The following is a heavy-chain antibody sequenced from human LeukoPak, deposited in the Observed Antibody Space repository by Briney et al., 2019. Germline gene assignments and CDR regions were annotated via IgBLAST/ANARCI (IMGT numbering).Heavy chain of an antibody. Sequence: GGSLRLSCAASGFAFTRHAMHWVRQAPGKGLEWVAYIYYDGIDKNYADTVKGRFTISRDNAKNSLYLQMSSLRAEDTAVYYCATLSGYFDNWGQGTLVTVSS. CDR3: ATLSGYFDN. CDR2: IYYDGIDK. J-gene: IGHJ4*02. D-gene: IGHD2-15*01. CDR1: GFAFTRHA. V-gene: IGHV3-33*03.